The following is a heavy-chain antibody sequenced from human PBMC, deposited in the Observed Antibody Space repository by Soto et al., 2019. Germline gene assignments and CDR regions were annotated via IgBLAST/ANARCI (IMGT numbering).Heavy chain of an antibody. CDR3: ARHIYFDY. Sequence: QVQLVESGGGLVKPGGSLSLSCVASGFTFSDYYMSWIRQAPGKGLEWLSYITTSGIIKYYADSVKGRFTIARDNAKKSLYLQMNSLRAEDTAVYSCARHIYFDYWGQGTLVTVSS. CDR1: GFTFSDYY. CDR2: ITTSGIIK. J-gene: IGHJ4*02. V-gene: IGHV3-11*01. D-gene: IGHD2-21*01.